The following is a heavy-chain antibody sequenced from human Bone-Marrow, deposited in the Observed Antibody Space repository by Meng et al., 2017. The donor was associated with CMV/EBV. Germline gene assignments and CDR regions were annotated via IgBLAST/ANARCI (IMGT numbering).Heavy chain of an antibody. J-gene: IGHJ3*02. V-gene: IGHV4-34*01. CDR2: INHSGST. CDR3: AREGYYDSSGSDAFDI. D-gene: IGHD3-22*01. CDR1: GGSFSGYY. Sequence: SQTLSLTCAVYGGSFSGYYWSWIRQPPGKGLEWIGEINHSGSTNYNPSLKSRVTISVDTSKNQFSLKLSSVTAADTAVYYCAREGYYDSSGSDAFDIWGQGTRVTGSS.